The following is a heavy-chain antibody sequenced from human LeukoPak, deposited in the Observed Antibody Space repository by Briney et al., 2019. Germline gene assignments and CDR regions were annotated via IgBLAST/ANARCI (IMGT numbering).Heavy chain of an antibody. J-gene: IGHJ5*02. CDR3: ARSLKMTYSWLDP. V-gene: IGHV4-4*07. CDR2: IYTSGTT. D-gene: IGHD4-11*01. CDR1: YGSISNYY. Sequence: SETLSLTCTVSYGSISNYYWNWIRQPAGKGLEWIGRIYTSGTTNYNPSLKTRVTISLDKSKNQFSLKLSSVTAADTAVYYCARSLKMTYSWLDPWGQGAQVTVSS.